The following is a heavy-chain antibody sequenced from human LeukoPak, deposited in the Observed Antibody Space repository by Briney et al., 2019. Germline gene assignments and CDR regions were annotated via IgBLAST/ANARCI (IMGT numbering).Heavy chain of an antibody. J-gene: IGHJ4*02. CDR2: ISAYNGNT. Sequence: ASVKVSCKASGYTFTSYGISWVGQAPGQGLEWMGWISAYNGNTNYAQKLRGRVTMTTDTSTSTAYMELGSLRSDDTAVYYCARVAPNYDFWSGYYYGYFDYWGQGTLVTVSS. CDR3: ARVAPNYDFWSGYYYGYFDY. D-gene: IGHD3-3*01. V-gene: IGHV1-18*01. CDR1: GYTFTSYG.